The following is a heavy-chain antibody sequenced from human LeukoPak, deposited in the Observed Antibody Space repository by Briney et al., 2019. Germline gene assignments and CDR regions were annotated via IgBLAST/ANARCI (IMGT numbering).Heavy chain of an antibody. CDR1: GFTFSSYG. CDR2: IRGDGSNK. Sequence: PGGSLRLSCAASGFTFSSYGMHWVRQAPGKGLEWVAFIRGDGSNKYYAGSVKGRFTISRDNAKNSLYLQMNSLRAEDTAVYYCARDMSPWESRNPDAFDIWGQGTMVTVSS. CDR3: ARDMSPWESRNPDAFDI. J-gene: IGHJ3*02. V-gene: IGHV3-30*02. D-gene: IGHD1-14*01.